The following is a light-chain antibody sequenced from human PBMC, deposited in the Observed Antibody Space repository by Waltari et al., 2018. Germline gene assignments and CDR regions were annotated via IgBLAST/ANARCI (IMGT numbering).Light chain of an antibody. V-gene: IGKV3-20*01. CDR3: QKYGTLPAT. Sequence: ENVLTQSPGTLSLSPGERATLSCRASQSISKYLAWYQQKPDQAPRLLIYDTSTRATGIPDRFSGSGSGTDFSLTISRLEPEDFAVYYCQKYGTLPATFGQGTKVELK. J-gene: IGKJ1*01. CDR2: DTS. CDR1: QSISKY.